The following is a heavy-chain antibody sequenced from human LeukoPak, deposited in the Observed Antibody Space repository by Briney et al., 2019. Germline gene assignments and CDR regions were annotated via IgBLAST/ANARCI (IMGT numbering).Heavy chain of an antibody. D-gene: IGHD1-26*01. CDR2: IYSGGST. CDR3: ARGGSYLSAFDI. Sequence: GGSLRLSCAASGFTVSSNYMSWVRQAPGKGLEWVSIIYSGGSTFYADSVKGRFTISRDNSKNTLYLQMNSLRAEDTAVYYCARGGSYLSAFDIWAKGQWSPSLQ. J-gene: IGHJ3*02. V-gene: IGHV3-53*01. CDR1: GFTVSSNY.